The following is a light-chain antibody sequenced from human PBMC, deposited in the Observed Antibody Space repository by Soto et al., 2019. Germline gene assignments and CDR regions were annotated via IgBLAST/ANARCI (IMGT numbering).Light chain of an antibody. V-gene: IGLV2-11*01. Sequence: SALTQPPSVSGSPGQSVTISCTGTSSDVGGYNYVSWYQQHPGKAPKLILYDVTKRPSGVPDRFSGSKSGNTASLTISGLQAEDEADYHCCSYAGSYFFVFGTGTKVTVL. CDR1: SSDVGGYNY. CDR2: DVT. CDR3: CSYAGSYFFV. J-gene: IGLJ1*01.